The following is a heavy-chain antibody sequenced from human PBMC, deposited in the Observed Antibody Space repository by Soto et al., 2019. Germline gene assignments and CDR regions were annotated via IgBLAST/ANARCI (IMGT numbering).Heavy chain of an antibody. CDR1: GGTFSSHS. CDR3: ATGSFTSTGGRIGYHYNAMDV. V-gene: IGHV1-69*13. J-gene: IGHJ6*02. D-gene: IGHD1-1*01. Sequence: VASVKVSCKSSGGTFSSHSINWVRRAPGQGLEWMGGIIPIFGPANFAKNFQGRVTITADESTTTAYMELSSLTSEDTAVYYCATGSFTSTGGRIGYHYNAMDVWGQGTTVTVSS. CDR2: IIPIFGPA.